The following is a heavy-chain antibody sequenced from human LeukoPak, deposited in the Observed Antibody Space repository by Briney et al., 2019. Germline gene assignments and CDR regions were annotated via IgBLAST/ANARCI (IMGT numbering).Heavy chain of an antibody. CDR3: ARDRDIGTYYYYYGMDV. CDR2: IYYSGST. Sequence: SETLSLTCTVSGGSISSFYWSWIRQPSGKELEWLGYIYYSGSTNYSPSLKSRVTISVDTSKNQFSLKLSSVTAADTAVYYCARDRDIGTYYYYYGMDVWGQGTTVTVSS. D-gene: IGHD2-15*01. CDR1: GGSISSFY. V-gene: IGHV4-59*01. J-gene: IGHJ6*02.